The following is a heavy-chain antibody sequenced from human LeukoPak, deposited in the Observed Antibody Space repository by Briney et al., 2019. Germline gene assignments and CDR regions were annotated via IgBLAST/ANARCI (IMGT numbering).Heavy chain of an antibody. CDR1: GGSISSYY. V-gene: IGHV4-4*07. J-gene: IGHJ3*02. Sequence: SETLSLTCTVSGGSISSYYWSWIRQPAGKGLEWIGRIYTSGSTNYNPSLKSRVTMSVDTSKNQFSLKLSSVTAADTAVYYCARFAGYYDGSGYAFDIWGQGTMVTVSS. D-gene: IGHD3-22*01. CDR3: ARFAGYYDGSGYAFDI. CDR2: IYTSGST.